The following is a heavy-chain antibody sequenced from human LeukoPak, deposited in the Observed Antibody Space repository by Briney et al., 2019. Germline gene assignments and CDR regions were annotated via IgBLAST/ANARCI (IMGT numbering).Heavy chain of an antibody. V-gene: IGHV3-23*01. CDR2: ISGSGGST. J-gene: IGHJ4*02. CDR1: GFTFSSYA. Sequence: GGSLGLSCAASGFTFSSYAMSWVRQAPGRGLEWVSAISGSGGSTYYADSVKGRFTISRDNSKNTLYLQMNSLRAEDTAVYYCAKAADYYDSSGYYPSGTIFDYWGQGTLVTVSS. D-gene: IGHD3-22*01. CDR3: AKAADYYDSSGYYPSGTIFDY.